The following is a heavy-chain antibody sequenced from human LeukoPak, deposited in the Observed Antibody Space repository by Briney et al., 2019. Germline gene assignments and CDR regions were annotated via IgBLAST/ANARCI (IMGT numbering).Heavy chain of an antibody. CDR1: GFTFSSYG. J-gene: IGHJ6*02. CDR3: AKTRNYYYDGVDV. Sequence: GGSLRLSCVASGFTFSSYGMSWVRQAPGKGLEWVSGISASGGSTYYADSVKGRFTISRDNSQNTLYVQTNSLRAEDTALYYCAKTRNYYYDGVDVWGQGTTVTVSS. CDR2: ISASGGST. V-gene: IGHV3-23*01.